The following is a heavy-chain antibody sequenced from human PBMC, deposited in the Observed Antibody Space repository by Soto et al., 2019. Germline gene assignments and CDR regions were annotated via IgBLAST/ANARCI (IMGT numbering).Heavy chain of an antibody. CDR2: AYPRGST. CDR1: GGYLVSGGDS. D-gene: IGHD1-26*01. CDR3: ARVAGSGWYDA. J-gene: IGHJ5*02. V-gene: IGHV4-30-2*01. Sequence: SLSLACSVSGGYLVSGGDSGSWIRQPPGKGLEWIGTAYPRGSTYYAPSLKSRVTISLDLSKNQFSLNLNSVTAADTAVYYCARVAGSGWYDAWGQGTLVTVYS.